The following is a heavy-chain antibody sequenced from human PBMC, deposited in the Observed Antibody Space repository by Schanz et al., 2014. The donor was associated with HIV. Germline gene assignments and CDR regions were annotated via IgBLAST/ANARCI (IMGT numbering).Heavy chain of an antibody. CDR3: AKDGSWEAFDAFDI. D-gene: IGHD1-26*01. CDR2: MWYDESHK. CDR1: GFTFSSSG. Sequence: QVQLVESGGGVVQPGRSLRLSCTASGFTFSSSGMHWVRQAPGKGLEWVAAMWYDESHKGYADSVKGRFTISRDNAKNSLYLQMNSLRAEDTAVYYCAKDGSWEAFDAFDIWGQGTMVTVSS. V-gene: IGHV3-33*03. J-gene: IGHJ3*02.